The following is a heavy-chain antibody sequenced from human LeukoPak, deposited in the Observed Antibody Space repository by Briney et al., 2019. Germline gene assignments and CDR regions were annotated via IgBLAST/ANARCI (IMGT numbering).Heavy chain of an antibody. Sequence: SETLSLTCTVSGGSISSYYWSWIRQPPGKGREWIGYIYYSGSTNYNPSLKSRVTISVDTSKNQFSLKLSSVTAADTPVYYCARSVGYCSSTSCDPAIDYWGQGTLVTVSS. CDR2: IYYSGST. D-gene: IGHD2-2*01. V-gene: IGHV4-59*01. CDR3: ARSVGYCSSTSCDPAIDY. J-gene: IGHJ4*02. CDR1: GGSISSYY.